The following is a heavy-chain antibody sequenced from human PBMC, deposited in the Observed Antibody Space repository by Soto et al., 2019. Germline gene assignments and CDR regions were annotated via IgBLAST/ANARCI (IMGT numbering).Heavy chain of an antibody. CDR3: ARPSSTSFTYYDYGMDV. Sequence: QVQLVQSGAEVKKPGSSVKVSCKASGGTFSSYAISWVRQAPGQGLEWMGGIIPIFGTANYAQKFQGRVTITADESTSTAYRELSSLRSEDTAVYYCARPSSTSFTYYDYGMDVWGQGTTVTVSS. CDR1: GGTFSSYA. J-gene: IGHJ6*02. V-gene: IGHV1-69*01. D-gene: IGHD6-13*01. CDR2: IIPIFGTA.